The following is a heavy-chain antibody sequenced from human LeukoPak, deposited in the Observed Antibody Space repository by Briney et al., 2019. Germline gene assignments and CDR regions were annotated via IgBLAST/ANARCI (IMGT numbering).Heavy chain of an antibody. D-gene: IGHD5-18*01. CDR2: IYYSGST. V-gene: IGHV4-59*01. CDR3: ARDRGGSGYSYGFDY. CDR1: GGSISSYY. Sequence: SETLSLTCTVSGGSISSYYWSWIRQPPGKGLEWTGYIYYSGSTNYNPSLKSRVTISVDTSKNQFSLKLSSVTAADTAVYYCARDRGGSGYSYGFDYWGQGTLVTVSS. J-gene: IGHJ4*02.